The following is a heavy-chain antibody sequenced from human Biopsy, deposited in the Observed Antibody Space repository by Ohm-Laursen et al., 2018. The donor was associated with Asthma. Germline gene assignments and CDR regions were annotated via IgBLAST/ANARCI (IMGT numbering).Heavy chain of an antibody. CDR2: IDWDDDK. CDR1: GLSLSKTGMR. J-gene: IGHJ4*02. V-gene: IGHV2-70*04. CDR3: AREQQLGNFDY. Sequence: TQTLTLTCTLSGLSLSKTGMRVSWVRQPPGKALEWLARIDWDDDKFYSASLKTRLTISKDTSKNQVVLTMTTMDPVDTATYYCAREQQLGNFDYWGQGTLVTVSS. D-gene: IGHD6-13*01.